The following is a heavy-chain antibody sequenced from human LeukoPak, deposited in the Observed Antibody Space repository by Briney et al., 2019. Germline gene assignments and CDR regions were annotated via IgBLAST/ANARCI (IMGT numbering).Heavy chain of an antibody. CDR3: ARDPGGSGGSNWAANFFDP. CDR1: GFNFSTYP. J-gene: IGHJ5*02. V-gene: IGHV3-43*01. CDR2: IRCGRGSS. D-gene: IGHD3-10*01. Sequence: PGGSLRLSCAASGFNFSTYPMRWVRQVPGKGLEWVALIRCGRGSSFYTYSVKGRFTTSRDHSKNSLYSQMNALTTDDTASYYCARDPGGSGGSNWAANFFDPWGQGTLVTVSS.